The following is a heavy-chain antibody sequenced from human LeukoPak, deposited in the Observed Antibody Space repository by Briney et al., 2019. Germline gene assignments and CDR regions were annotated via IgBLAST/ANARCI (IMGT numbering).Heavy chain of an antibody. J-gene: IGHJ4*02. D-gene: IGHD3-9*01. CDR3: AKDPAPNYDILTGWGHFDY. Sequence: GGSLRLSCAASGFTFDDYAMHWVRQAPGKGLEWVSGISWNSGSIGYADSVKGRFTISRDNAKNSLYLQMNSPRAEDTALYYCAKDPAPNYDILTGWGHFDYWGQGTLVTVSS. CDR2: ISWNSGSI. V-gene: IGHV3-9*01. CDR1: GFTFDDYA.